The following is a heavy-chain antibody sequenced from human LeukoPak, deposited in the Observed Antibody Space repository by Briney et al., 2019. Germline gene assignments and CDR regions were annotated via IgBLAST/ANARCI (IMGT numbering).Heavy chain of an antibody. CDR3: ARGRIAARPCDY. Sequence: SQTLSLTCAISGDSVSNNSAVWNWIRQSPSRGLEWLGRTYYRSKWYNDYGASVKSRITVNPDTSKNQFSLQLNSVTPEDTAVYYCARGRIAARPCDYWGQGTLVTVSS. D-gene: IGHD6-6*01. J-gene: IGHJ4*02. CDR1: GDSVSNNSAV. V-gene: IGHV6-1*01. CDR2: TYYRSKWYN.